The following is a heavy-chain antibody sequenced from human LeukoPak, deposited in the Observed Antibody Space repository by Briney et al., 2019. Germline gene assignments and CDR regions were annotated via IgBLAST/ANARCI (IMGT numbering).Heavy chain of an antibody. D-gene: IGHD6-13*01. Sequence: GGSLRLSCAASGFTFSSYAMHWVRQAPGKGLEWVAVISYDGSNKYYADSVKGRFTTSRDNSKNTLYLQMNSLRAEDTAVYYCARDRLYSSSWIYYYYGMDVWGQGTTVTVSS. CDR3: ARDRLYSSSWIYYYYGMDV. CDR2: ISYDGSNK. J-gene: IGHJ6*02. CDR1: GFTFSSYA. V-gene: IGHV3-30-3*01.